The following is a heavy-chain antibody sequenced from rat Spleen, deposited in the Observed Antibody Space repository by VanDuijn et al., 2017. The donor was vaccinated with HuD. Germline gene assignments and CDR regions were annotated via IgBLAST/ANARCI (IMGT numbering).Heavy chain of an antibody. J-gene: IGHJ4*01. Sequence: EVQLVESGGGLVQPGRSLKLSCVASGFTFNNYWMTWIRQAPGKGLEWVASITNTGGSTYYPDSVKGRFTISRDNAKSTLYLQMNSLRSEDTATYYCTRSPYNSGYGYVMDAWGQGASVTVSS. CDR3: TRSPYNSGYGYVMDA. CDR2: ITNTGGST. D-gene: IGHD4-3*01. CDR1: GFTFNNYW. V-gene: IGHV5-31*01.